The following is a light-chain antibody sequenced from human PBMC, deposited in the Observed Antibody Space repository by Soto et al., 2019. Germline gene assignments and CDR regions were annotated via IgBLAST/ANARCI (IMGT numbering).Light chain of an antibody. J-gene: IGKJ2*01. CDR2: DAS. CDR3: QQRSSGSEYT. CDR1: QSVSSY. V-gene: IGKV3-11*01. Sequence: EIVLTQSPATLSLSPGERATLSCRASQSVSSYLAWYQQKPGQAPRLLIYDASNRATGIPARFSGSGSGTDFTLTISSLEPEDFAVYYCQQRSSGSEYTLGQGTKLEIK.